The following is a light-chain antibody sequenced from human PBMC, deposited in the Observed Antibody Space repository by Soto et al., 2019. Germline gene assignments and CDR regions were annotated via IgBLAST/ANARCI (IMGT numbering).Light chain of an antibody. Sequence: QSLLSHPASVSWSPGQSITISCTGTSSDIGDSNHVSWYQQHPGKAPKLMIYEVSNRPSGVSNRFSVSKSGNTASLTISGLQAEEEANYYCSSYTSTNYVFGTGTKVTVL. CDR1: SSDIGDSNH. CDR2: EVS. J-gene: IGLJ1*01. V-gene: IGLV2-14*01. CDR3: SSYTSTNYV.